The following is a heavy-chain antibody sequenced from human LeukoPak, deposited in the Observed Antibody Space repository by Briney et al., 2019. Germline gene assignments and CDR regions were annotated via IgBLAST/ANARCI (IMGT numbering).Heavy chain of an antibody. CDR1: GFTFSSYG. V-gene: IGHV3-30*18. D-gene: IGHD2-15*01. CDR2: ISYDGSNK. J-gene: IGHJ6*02. CDR3: AKALGYCSGGSCYGPGMDV. Sequence: PGGSLRLSCGASGFTFSSYGMHWVRQAPGKGLEWVAVISYDGSNKYYADSVKGRFTISRDNSKNTLYLQMNSLRAEDTAVYYCAKALGYCSGGSCYGPGMDVWGQGTTVTVSS.